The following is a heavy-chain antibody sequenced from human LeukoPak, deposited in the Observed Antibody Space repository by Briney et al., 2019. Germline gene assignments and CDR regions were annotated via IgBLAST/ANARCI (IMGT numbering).Heavy chain of an antibody. CDR2: ISSSSGYA. V-gene: IGHV3-11*05. CDR1: GFTFSDHY. Sequence: PGGSLRLSCAASGFTFSDHYMAWTRQAPGKGLEWVSFISSSSGYANYADSVKGRFTISRDNAKNSLYLQMNSLRAEDTAVYYCARDQSIYGYEIFDYWGQGILVTVSS. CDR3: ARDQSIYGYEIFDY. D-gene: IGHD5-12*01. J-gene: IGHJ4*02.